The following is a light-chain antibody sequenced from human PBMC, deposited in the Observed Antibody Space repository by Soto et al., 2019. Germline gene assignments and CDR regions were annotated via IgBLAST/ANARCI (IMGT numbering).Light chain of an antibody. J-gene: IGLJ3*02. Sequence: QSVLTQPPSASGTPGQRVTISCSGRSSNIGSDTVNWYQQLPGTAPKLLIHRSNQRPSGVPGRFSGSKSGTSASLAISGLQSEDEADYYCASWDASLNGWAFGGGTKVTAL. CDR1: SSNIGSDT. CDR2: RSN. CDR3: ASWDASLNGWA. V-gene: IGLV1-44*01.